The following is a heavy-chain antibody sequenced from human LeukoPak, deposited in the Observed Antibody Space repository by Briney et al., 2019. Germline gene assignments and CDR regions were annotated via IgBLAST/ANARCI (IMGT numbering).Heavy chain of an antibody. V-gene: IGHV3-7*04. D-gene: IGHD5-12*01. Sequence: GGSLRLSCAASGFTFSGYWMSWVRQAPGKGLEWVANIKQDGSEKYYVDSVKGRFTISRDNAKNSLYLQMNSLRAEDTAVFYCARGNGYDPFDYWGQGTLVTVSS. CDR1: GFTFSGYW. CDR2: IKQDGSEK. J-gene: IGHJ4*02. CDR3: ARGNGYDPFDY.